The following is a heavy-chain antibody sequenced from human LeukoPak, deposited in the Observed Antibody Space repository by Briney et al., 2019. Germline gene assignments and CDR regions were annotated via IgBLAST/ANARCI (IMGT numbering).Heavy chain of an antibody. Sequence: PGGSLRLSCAASGFTFSSYGMHWVRQAPGKGLEWVAFIRYDGSNKYYADSVKGRFTISRDNSKNTLYLQMNSLRADDTAVYYCAKDIAPMYYYDSSGYYGDYWGQGTLVTVSS. V-gene: IGHV3-30*02. J-gene: IGHJ4*02. CDR1: GFTFSSYG. CDR3: AKDIAPMYYYDSSGYYGDY. CDR2: IRYDGSNK. D-gene: IGHD3-22*01.